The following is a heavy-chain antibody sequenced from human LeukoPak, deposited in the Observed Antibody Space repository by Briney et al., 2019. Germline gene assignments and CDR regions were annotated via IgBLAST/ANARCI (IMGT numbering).Heavy chain of an antibody. CDR3: EKRGAGSGGLHY. J-gene: IGHJ4*02. V-gene: IGHV3-23*01. CDR1: GFTFNLYA. CDR2: FYETLKT. D-gene: IGHD6-19*01. Sequence: GGSLRLSCAASGFTFNLYAMTWVRQAPGKGLEWVSTFYETLKTDYADSVKGRFTISRDTSNNMLYLQMNSLRTEDTAIYYCEKRGAGSGGLHYWGQGTLVTVSS.